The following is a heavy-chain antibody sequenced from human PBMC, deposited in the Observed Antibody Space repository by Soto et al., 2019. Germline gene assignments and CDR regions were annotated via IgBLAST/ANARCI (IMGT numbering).Heavy chain of an antibody. CDR1: GFTFSNAW. CDR3: TASTVNNWFDP. Sequence: EVQLVESGGGLVKPGGSLRLSCAASGFTFSNAWMNWVRQAPGKGLEWVGRIKSKTDGGTTDYAAPVKGRFTISRDDSRNTLYLQMNSLKTEDTAVYYCTASTVNNWFDPWGQGTLVTVSS. V-gene: IGHV3-15*07. J-gene: IGHJ5*02. D-gene: IGHD4-17*01. CDR2: IKSKTDGGTT.